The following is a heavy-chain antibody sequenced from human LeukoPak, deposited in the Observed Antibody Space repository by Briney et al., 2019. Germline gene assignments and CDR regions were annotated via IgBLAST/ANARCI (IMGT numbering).Heavy chain of an antibody. V-gene: IGHV4-4*07. CDR1: DGSISSYY. J-gene: IGHJ4*02. CDR3: ARELLGSGSAGD. CDR2: IYTSGNT. D-gene: IGHD3-10*02. Sequence: SETLSLTCTVSDGSISSYYWSWIRQPAGKGLEWIGRIYTSGNTNYNPSLKSRVTMSIDTSKNQFSLKLSSVTAADTAVYYCARELLGSGSAGDWGQGTLVTVSS.